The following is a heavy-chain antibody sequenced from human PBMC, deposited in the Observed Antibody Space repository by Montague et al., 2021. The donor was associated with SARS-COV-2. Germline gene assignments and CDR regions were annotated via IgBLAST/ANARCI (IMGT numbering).Heavy chain of an antibody. CDR2: XDWDDDK. CDR1: GFSLITAGVS. J-gene: IGHJ5*02. CDR3: ARLAAPGTKDWFDP. V-gene: IGHV2-70*11. Sequence: PALVKPTQTPTLTCTLSGFSLITAGVSVAWIRQSPGKPLEWLARXDWDDDKYYTTSLQTRLTISKDTSKDQVVLTMTDMDPADTAMYYCARLAAPGTKDWFDPWGQGVLVTVSS. D-gene: IGHD6-13*01.